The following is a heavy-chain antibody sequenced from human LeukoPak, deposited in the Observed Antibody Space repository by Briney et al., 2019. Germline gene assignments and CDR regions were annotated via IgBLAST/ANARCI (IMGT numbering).Heavy chain of an antibody. V-gene: IGHV3-30*02. CDR2: IRFDGTNK. Sequence: GGSLRLPCAASGFTFSTYGMHWVRQAPGKGLEGVAFIRFDGTNKYYADSVKGRFAISRDSSKNTLYLQMNSLRAEDTAVYYCAKGYCSGSCYNGLDYWGQGTLVTVSS. J-gene: IGHJ4*02. CDR1: GFTFSTYG. D-gene: IGHD2-15*01. CDR3: AKGYCSGSCYNGLDY.